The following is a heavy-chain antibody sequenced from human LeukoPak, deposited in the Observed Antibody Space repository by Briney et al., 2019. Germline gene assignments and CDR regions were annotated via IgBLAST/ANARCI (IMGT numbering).Heavy chain of an antibody. CDR3: AKDGLMRFFDY. D-gene: IGHD2-8*01. CDR2: ISNDGNNK. J-gene: IGHJ4*02. Sequence: GSLRLSCAASGFIFSSYDMYWVRQAPGKGLEWVAVISNDGNNKQYADSVKGRFTISRDNSKNTLYLQMNSLRADDTAVYHCAKDGLMRFFDYWGQGTLVTVSS. CDR1: GFIFSSYD. V-gene: IGHV3-30*18.